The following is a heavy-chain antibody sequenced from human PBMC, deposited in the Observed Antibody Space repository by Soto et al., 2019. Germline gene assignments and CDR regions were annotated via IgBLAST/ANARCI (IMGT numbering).Heavy chain of an antibody. V-gene: IGHV5-10-1*01. J-gene: IGHJ3*02. Sequence: GESLKISCKGSGYSFTSYWISWVRQMPGKGLEWMGRIDPSDSYTNYSPSFQGHVTISADKSISTAYLQWSSLKASDTAMYYCARHEYGTYYYDSSGRTHKDRDAFDIWGQGTMVTV. CDR2: IDPSDSYT. D-gene: IGHD3-22*01. CDR1: GYSFTSYW. CDR3: ARHEYGTYYYDSSGRTHKDRDAFDI.